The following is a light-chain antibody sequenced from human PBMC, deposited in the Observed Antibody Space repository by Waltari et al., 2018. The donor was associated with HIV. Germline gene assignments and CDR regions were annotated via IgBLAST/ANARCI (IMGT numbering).Light chain of an antibody. J-gene: IGLJ3*02. V-gene: IGLV1-44*01. CDR1: PSNIGIKT. CDR2: GNY. Sequence: QSVVTQPPSVSGTPGQPVTISCSGSPSNIGIKTVNWYQHLPGTAPKRLIYGNYQRPSGVPDRFSASKSGTSASLAISGLQSEDEADYYCASWDASLNGWVFGGGTKLTVL. CDR3: ASWDASLNGWV.